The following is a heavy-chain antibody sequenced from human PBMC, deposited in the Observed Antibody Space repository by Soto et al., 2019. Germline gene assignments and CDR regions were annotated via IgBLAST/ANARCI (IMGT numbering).Heavy chain of an antibody. D-gene: IGHD7-27*01. Sequence: SQTLSLTCTVSGGSISSYYWSWIRQPPGKGLEWIGYIYYSGSTNYNPSLKSRVTISVDTSKNQFSLKLSSVTAADTAVYYCERLRDNWGSAVYYFYGMDVWGQGTTVTVSS. J-gene: IGHJ6*02. CDR2: IYYSGST. CDR3: ERLRDNWGSAVYYFYGMDV. CDR1: GGSISSYY. V-gene: IGHV4-59*08.